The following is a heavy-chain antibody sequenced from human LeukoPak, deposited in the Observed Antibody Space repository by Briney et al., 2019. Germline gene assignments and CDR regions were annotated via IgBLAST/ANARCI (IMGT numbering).Heavy chain of an antibody. CDR1: GGSFSGYY. CDR3: ARHVDTAMVTIDY. CDR2: INHSGST. Sequence: SEILSLTCAVYGGSFSGYYWSWIRQPPGKGLEWIGEINHSGSTNYNPSLKSRVTISVDTSKNQFSLKLSSVTAADTAVYYCARHVDTAMVTIDYWGQGTLVTVSS. D-gene: IGHD5-18*01. V-gene: IGHV4-34*01. J-gene: IGHJ4*02.